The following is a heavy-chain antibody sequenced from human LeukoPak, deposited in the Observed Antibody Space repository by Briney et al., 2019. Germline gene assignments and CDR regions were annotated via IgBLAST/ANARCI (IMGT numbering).Heavy chain of an antibody. CDR2: ISGSGGST. V-gene: IGHV3-23*01. CDR1: GFAFSSYA. CDR3: AKDRYYDFWSGSHGDGFDI. D-gene: IGHD3-3*01. Sequence: GGSLRLSCAASGFAFSSYAMSWVRQAPGKGLEWVPAISGSGGSTYHADSVKGRFTISRDNSKNTLYLQMNSLRAEDTAVYYCAKDRYYDFWSGSHGDGFDIWGQGTMVTVSS. J-gene: IGHJ3*02.